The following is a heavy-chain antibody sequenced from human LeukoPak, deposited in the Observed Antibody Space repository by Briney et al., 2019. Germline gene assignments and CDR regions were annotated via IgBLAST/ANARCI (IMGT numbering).Heavy chain of an antibody. CDR1: GFTFSRYS. V-gene: IGHV3-21*01. CDR3: ARDRLGGEYDDY. Sequence: GGSLRLSCAASGFTFSRYSMNWVRQAPGKGREGVSSISIRSNYIYYADSAKGRFTISRDNAKNSLHLQMNSLRAEDTGVYYCARDRLGGEYDDYWGQGTVVTVSS. J-gene: IGHJ4*02. D-gene: IGHD4-17*01. CDR2: ISIRSNYI.